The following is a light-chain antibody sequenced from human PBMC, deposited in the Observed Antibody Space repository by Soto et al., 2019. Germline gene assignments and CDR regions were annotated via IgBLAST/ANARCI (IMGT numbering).Light chain of an antibody. Sequence: QSALTQPPSASGSPGQSVTISCTGTSTDVGGYDYVSWYQQHPGKVPKLMIYEVNKRPSGVPDRFSGSKSGNTASLTVSGLQPADEADYYCTSYAGGNNVFGTGTKVTVL. V-gene: IGLV2-8*01. CDR1: STDVGGYDY. CDR3: TSYAGGNNV. CDR2: EVN. J-gene: IGLJ1*01.